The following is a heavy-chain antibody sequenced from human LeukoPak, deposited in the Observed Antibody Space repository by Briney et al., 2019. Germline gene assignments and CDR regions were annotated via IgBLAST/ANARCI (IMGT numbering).Heavy chain of an antibody. Sequence: PGGSLRLSCAASGFTFSSYGMHWVRQAPGKGLEWVAVIWYDGSNKYYADSVKGRLTISRDNSKNTLYLQMNSLRAEDTAVYYCARDLRPYYYYYGMDVWGQGTTVTVSS. J-gene: IGHJ6*02. CDR2: IWYDGSNK. CDR3: ARDLRPYYYYYGMDV. CDR1: GFTFSSYG. V-gene: IGHV3-33*01.